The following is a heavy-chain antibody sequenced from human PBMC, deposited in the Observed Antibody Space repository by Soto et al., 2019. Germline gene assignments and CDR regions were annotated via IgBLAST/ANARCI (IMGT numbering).Heavy chain of an antibody. J-gene: IGHJ6*02. Sequence: SVKVSCKASGGTFSSYAISWVRQAPGQGLEWMGGIIPIFGTANYAQKFQGRVTITADESTSTAYMELSSLRSEDTAVYYCACARYDFWSGYSQAYYYYYGMDVWG. D-gene: IGHD3-3*01. CDR3: ACARYDFWSGYSQAYYYYYGMDV. CDR2: IIPIFGTA. V-gene: IGHV1-69*13. CDR1: GGTFSSYA.